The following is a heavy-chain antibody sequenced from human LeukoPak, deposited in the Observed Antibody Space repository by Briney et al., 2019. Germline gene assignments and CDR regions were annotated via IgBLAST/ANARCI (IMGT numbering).Heavy chain of an antibody. CDR2: FDPEDGET. D-gene: IGHD2-15*01. J-gene: IGHJ6*02. Sequence: ASVKVSCKVSGYTLTELSVHWVRQAPGKGLEWMGGFDPEDGETIYAQKFQGRVTMTEDTSTDTAYMELSSLRSEDTAVYYCATYAAGGCSGGSCYSDYYYYYGMDVWGQGTTVTVSS. CDR3: ATYAAGGCSGGSCYSDYYYYYGMDV. CDR1: GYTLTELS. V-gene: IGHV1-24*01.